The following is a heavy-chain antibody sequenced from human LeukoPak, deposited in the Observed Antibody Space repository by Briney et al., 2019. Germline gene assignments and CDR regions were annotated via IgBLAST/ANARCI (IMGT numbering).Heavy chain of an antibody. CDR1: GYSFTSGHY. Sequence: PSETLSLTCSVSGYSFTSGHYWGWIRQPPGKGLEWIANIYHTGSAHYNPSPKSRVTTSVDTSKNQFSLKLSSVTAADTAVYYCARYCTSTTCILRGFDYWGQGTLVTVSS. V-gene: IGHV4-38-2*01. CDR2: IYHTGSA. CDR3: ARYCTSTTCILRGFDY. D-gene: IGHD2-2*01. J-gene: IGHJ4*02.